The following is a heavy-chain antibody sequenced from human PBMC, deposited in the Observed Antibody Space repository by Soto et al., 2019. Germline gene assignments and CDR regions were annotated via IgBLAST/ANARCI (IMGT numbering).Heavy chain of an antibody. Sequence: EVQLLEFGGGLVQPGGSLRLSCAASGFTFSSYAMSWVRQAPGKGLEWVSTISGSGGSTYYADSLEGRLTLSRDNSKNTVYLQMNSLRAEDTAVYYCAKEGSGWAGDYGMDVWGQGTTGTVSS. D-gene: IGHD6-19*01. CDR2: ISGSGGST. CDR1: GFTFSSYA. V-gene: IGHV3-23*01. J-gene: IGHJ6*02. CDR3: AKEGSGWAGDYGMDV.